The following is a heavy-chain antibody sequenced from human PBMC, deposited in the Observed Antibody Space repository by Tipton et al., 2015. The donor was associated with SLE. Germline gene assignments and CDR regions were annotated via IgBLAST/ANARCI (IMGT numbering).Heavy chain of an antibody. J-gene: IGHJ6*02. D-gene: IGHD2-21*02. CDR2: HYYRGNT. Sequence: TLSLTCTVSGDSISSSTYYWGWIRQPPGKALEWTGSHYYRGNTHYNPSLKSRVTISVDTSKNQFYLNLNSVTAADTAVYYCVREMVTWRGAILGVDVWGHGTTVNVSS. CDR1: GDSISSSTYY. CDR3: VREMVTWRGAILGVDV. V-gene: IGHV4-39*07.